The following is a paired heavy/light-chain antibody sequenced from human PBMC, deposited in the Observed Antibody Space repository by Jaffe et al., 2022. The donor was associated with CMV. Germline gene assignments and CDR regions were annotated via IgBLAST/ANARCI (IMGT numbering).Light chain of an antibody. CDR1: QSVSTS. CDR2: DAS. CDR3: QQRSNWPPFT. Sequence: EIVLTQSPAILSLSPGERATLSCRASQSVSTSLAWYQQKPGQAPRLLIYDASIRATGIPARFSGSGSGTDFTLTISSLEPEDFALYYCQQRSNWPPFTFGPGTKVDIK. V-gene: IGKV3-11*01. J-gene: IGKJ3*01.
Heavy chain of an antibody. J-gene: IGHJ4*02. D-gene: IGHD4-17*01. V-gene: IGHV4-34*01. CDR2: INHSGST. Sequence: VQLQQWGAGLLKPSETLSLTCAVYSGSFSGYYWSWIRQAPGKGLEWIGEINHSGSTQYSPSLKSRLTISIDRSRNHFSLKLSSVTAADTAVYYCASLLSDYGGYVMDYWGRGTLVTVSS. CDR3: ASLLSDYGGYVMDY. CDR1: SGSFSGYY.